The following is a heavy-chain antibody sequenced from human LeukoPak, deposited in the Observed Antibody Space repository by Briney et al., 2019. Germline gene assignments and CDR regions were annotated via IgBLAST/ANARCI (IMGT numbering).Heavy chain of an antibody. J-gene: IGHJ4*02. CDR1: GYTFTSYG. CDR2: ISAYNGNT. V-gene: IGHV1-18*01. CDR3: ARGFSTTVVTPVDY. D-gene: IGHD4-23*01. Sequence: VASVKVSCKASGYTFTSYGISWVRQAPGQGLEWMGWISAYNGNTNYAQKLQGRVTMTTDTSTSTAYMELRSLRPDDTAVYYCARGFSTTVVTPVDYWGQGTLVTVSS.